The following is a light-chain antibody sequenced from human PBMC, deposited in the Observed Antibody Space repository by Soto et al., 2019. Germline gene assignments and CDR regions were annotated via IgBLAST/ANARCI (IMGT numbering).Light chain of an antibody. Sequence: DVQMSQSPYSLSASVVDRVTITCQASQNINNYLNWYQQKPGRAPKLLIYDASNLEAGVPSRFRGSGSGTDFTFTISRLQPEDIATYSCQQSEHPPTFGQGTRLEIK. CDR2: DAS. CDR1: QNINNY. V-gene: IGKV1-33*01. J-gene: IGKJ5*01. CDR3: QQSEHPPT.